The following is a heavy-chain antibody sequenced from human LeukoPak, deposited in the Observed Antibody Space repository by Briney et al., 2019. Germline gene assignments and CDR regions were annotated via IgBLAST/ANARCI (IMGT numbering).Heavy chain of an antibody. J-gene: IGHJ3*02. CDR1: GLIFDDYT. Sequence: PGGSLRLSCAASGLIFDDYTMHWVRQAPGKGLEGVSLISRNGATTKYAESVRGRFTVSRDNSKNSVYLQMNSLRAEDTAVYYCAKDREVVVRAAFDIWGQGTMVTVSS. V-gene: IGHV3-43*01. CDR3: AKDREVVVRAAFDI. D-gene: IGHD3-22*01. CDR2: ISRNGATT.